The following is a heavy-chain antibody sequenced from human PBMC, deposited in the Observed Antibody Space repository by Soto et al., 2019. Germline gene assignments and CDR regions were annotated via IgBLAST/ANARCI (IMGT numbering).Heavy chain of an antibody. D-gene: IGHD6-13*01. J-gene: IGHJ4*02. Sequence: GESLKISCKGSGYSFTSYWIGWVRQMPGKGLEWMGIIYPGDSDTRYSPSFQGQVTISADKSISTAYLQWSSLKASDTAMYYCASQGRYSSSWYYFDYWGQGTLVTVSS. CDR3: ASQGRYSSSWYYFDY. CDR1: GYSFTSYW. CDR2: IYPGDSDT. V-gene: IGHV5-51*01.